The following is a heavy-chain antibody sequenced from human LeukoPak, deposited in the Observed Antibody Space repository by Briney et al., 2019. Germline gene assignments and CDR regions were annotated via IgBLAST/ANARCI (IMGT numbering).Heavy chain of an antibody. CDR3: AREARRVAAHFDY. J-gene: IGHJ4*02. CDR1: GGTFTIYA. CDR2: IIPMFGPA. Sequence: GSSVNVSCKASGGTFTIYAFSWVRQAPGQGLEWMGGIIPMFGPANYAQKFQGRVTITADKSTSTAYMELSSLRSEDTAVYYCAREARRVAAHFDYWGQGTLVTVSS. V-gene: IGHV1-69*06. D-gene: IGHD6-13*01.